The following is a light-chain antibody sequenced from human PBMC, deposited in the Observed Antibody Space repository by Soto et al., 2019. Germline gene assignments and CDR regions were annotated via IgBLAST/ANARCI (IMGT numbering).Light chain of an antibody. Sequence: DVVMTQTPLSLSVTPGQPASISCKSSQSLLHITGETFLFWYLQKPGQSPQLLIYEVSTRVSGVPDRFSGSGSGTDFTLEISRVETDDVGLYYCMQSTQLPPTFGGGTRLGIE. V-gene: IGKV2D-29*02. CDR1: QSLLHITGETF. CDR3: MQSTQLPPT. CDR2: EVS. J-gene: IGKJ5*01.